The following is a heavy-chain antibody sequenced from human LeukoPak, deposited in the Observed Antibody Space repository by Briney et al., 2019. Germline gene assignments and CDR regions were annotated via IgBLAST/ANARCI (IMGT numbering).Heavy chain of an antibody. CDR2: ITSSSSRT. J-gene: IGHJ6*03. Sequence: GGSLRLSCAASGFTFSTYNMNWVRQAPGKALEWVSSITSSSSRTYYADSVKGRYTISRDNAKNSLYLQMDSLRAEDTAVYYCARDPYSGGYGAYYYYYMDVWGKGTTVTISS. V-gene: IGHV3-21*01. CDR1: GFTFSTYN. D-gene: IGHD1-26*01. CDR3: ARDPYSGGYGAYYYYYMDV.